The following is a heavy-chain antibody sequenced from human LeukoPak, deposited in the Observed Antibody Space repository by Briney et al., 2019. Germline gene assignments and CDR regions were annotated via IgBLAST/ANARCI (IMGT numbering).Heavy chain of an antibody. CDR1: GYTFTSYA. CDR2: INAGNGNT. J-gene: IGHJ4*02. V-gene: IGHV1-3*01. CDR3: ARGRLWSNYDY. Sequence: ASVKVSCKASGYTFTSYAMHWVRQAPGQRLEWMGWINAGNGNTKYSQKFQGRVTITRDTSASTSYMELSSLRSEDTAVYYCARGRLWSNYDYWGQRTLATVSS. D-gene: IGHD5-18*01.